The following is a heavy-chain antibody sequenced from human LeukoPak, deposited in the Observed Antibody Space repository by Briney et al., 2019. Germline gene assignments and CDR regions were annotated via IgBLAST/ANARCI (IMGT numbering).Heavy chain of an antibody. CDR3: ARGSLIWFGELLHPDY. CDR2: INTNTGNP. Sequence: ASVKVSRKASGYTFTSYAMNWVRQAPGQGLEWMGWINTNTGNPTYAQGFTGRFVFSLDTSVSTAYLQISSLKAEDTAVYYCARGSLIWFGELLHPDYWGQGTLVTVSS. J-gene: IGHJ4*02. D-gene: IGHD3-10*01. CDR1: GYTFTSYA. V-gene: IGHV7-4-1*02.